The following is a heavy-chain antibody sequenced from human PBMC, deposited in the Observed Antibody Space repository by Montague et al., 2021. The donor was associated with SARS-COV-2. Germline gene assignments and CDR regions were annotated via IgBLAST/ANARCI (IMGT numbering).Heavy chain of an antibody. J-gene: IGHJ1*01. Sequence: SLRLSCAASGFTFSSYAMHWVRQAPGKGLERVAVISYDGSNKYYADSVKGRFTISRDNSKNTLYLQMNSLRAEDTAVYYCARDVFPPSSWPAEYFQHWGQGTLVTVSS. V-gene: IGHV3-30-3*01. CDR2: ISYDGSNK. CDR1: GFTFSSYA. CDR3: ARDVFPPSSWPAEYFQH. D-gene: IGHD6-13*01.